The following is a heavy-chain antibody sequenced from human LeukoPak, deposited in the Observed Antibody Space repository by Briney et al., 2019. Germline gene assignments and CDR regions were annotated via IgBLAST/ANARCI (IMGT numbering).Heavy chain of an antibody. J-gene: IGHJ5*02. Sequence: PGRSLRLSCAASGFTFSSYGMHWVRQAPGKGLEWVAVTSYDGNNKYYADSVKGRFTISRDNAKNTLYLQMNSLRAEDTAVYYCARDWPPNWFDPWGQGTLVTVSS. CDR3: ARDWPPNWFDP. V-gene: IGHV3-33*05. CDR1: GFTFSSYG. CDR2: TSYDGNNK.